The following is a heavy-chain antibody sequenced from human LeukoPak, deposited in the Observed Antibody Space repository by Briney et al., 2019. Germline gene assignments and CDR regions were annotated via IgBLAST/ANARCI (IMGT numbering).Heavy chain of an antibody. V-gene: IGHV4-34*01. D-gene: IGHD5-12*01. J-gene: IGHJ5*02. CDR2: INHSGST. CDR3: ARADSGYDSDWFGP. CDR1: GGSFSGYY. Sequence: SETLSLTCAVYGGSFSGYYWSWIRQPPGKGLEWIGEINHSGSTNYNPSLKSRVTISINTSKNQFSLKLSSVTAADTAVYYCARADSGYDSDWFGPWGQGTLVTVSS.